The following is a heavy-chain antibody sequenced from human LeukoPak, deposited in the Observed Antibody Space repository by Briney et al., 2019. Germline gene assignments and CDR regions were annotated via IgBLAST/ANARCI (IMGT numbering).Heavy chain of an antibody. Sequence: PSETLSLTCAVYGGSFSGYYWSWIRQPPGKGLEWIGEINHSGSTNYNPSLKSRVTISVDTSKNQFSLKLSSVTAADTAVYYCARHGRELPLGYMDVWGKGTTVTVSS. V-gene: IGHV4-34*01. CDR3: ARHGRELPLGYMDV. D-gene: IGHD1-7*01. J-gene: IGHJ6*03. CDR2: INHSGST. CDR1: GGSFSGYY.